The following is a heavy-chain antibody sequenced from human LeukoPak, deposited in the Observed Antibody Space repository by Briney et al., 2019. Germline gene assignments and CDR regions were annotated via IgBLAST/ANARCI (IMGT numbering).Heavy chain of an antibody. J-gene: IGHJ4*02. Sequence: GESRKISSKSSGYSFTSDWICWLRQMPGKGLEWMGIIYPGDSDTRYSPSFQGQVIISADKSISTAYLQWSSLKASDTVMYYCARIGVTRGVVPARGFDYWGQGTLVTVSS. D-gene: IGHD2-2*01. CDR2: IYPGDSDT. V-gene: IGHV5-51*01. CDR3: ARIGVTRGVVPARGFDY. CDR1: GYSFTSDW.